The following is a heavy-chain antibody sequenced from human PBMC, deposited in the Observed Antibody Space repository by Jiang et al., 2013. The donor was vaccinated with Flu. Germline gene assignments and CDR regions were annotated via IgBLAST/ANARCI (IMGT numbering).Heavy chain of an antibody. CDR1: GGTFSSYA. D-gene: IGHD3-22*01. CDR2: IIPIFGTA. V-gene: IGHV1-69*06. CDR3: ASHYYDSSGYYFEFDY. J-gene: IGHJ4*02. Sequence: SGAEVKKPGSSVKVSCKASGGTFSSYAISWVRQAPGQGLEWMGGIIPIFGTANYAQKFQGRVTITADKSTSTAYMELGSLRSEDTAVYYCASHYYDSSGYYFEFDYWGQGTLVTVSS.